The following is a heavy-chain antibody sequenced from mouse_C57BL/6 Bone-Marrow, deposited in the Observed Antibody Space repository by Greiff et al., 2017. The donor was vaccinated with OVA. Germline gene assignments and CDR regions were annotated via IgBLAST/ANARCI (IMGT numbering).Heavy chain of an antibody. J-gene: IGHJ4*01. CDR1: GYTFTSYW. V-gene: IGHV1-69*01. CDR3: AREDYDSYYAMDY. Sequence: QVQLQQPGAELVIPGASVKLSCKASGYTFTSYWMHWVKQRPGQGLEWIGEIDPSDSYTNYNQKFKGKSTLTVDKSSSTAYMQLSSLTSEDSAVYYCAREDYDSYYAMDYWGQGTSVTVSS. CDR2: IDPSDSYT. D-gene: IGHD2-4*01.